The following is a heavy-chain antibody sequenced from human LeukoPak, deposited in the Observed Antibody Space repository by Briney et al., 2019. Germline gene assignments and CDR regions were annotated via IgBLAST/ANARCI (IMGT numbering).Heavy chain of an antibody. D-gene: IGHD2-21*02. J-gene: IGHJ4*02. CDR1: GGSISSGGYY. Sequence: SQTLSLTCTVSGGSISSGGYYWSWIRQPPGKGLEWIGYIYHSGSTYYNPSLKSRVTISIDTSRTQFSLNLNSVTATDTAVYYCARLVVVTSFFDYWGQGILVTVSS. CDR3: ARLVVVTSFFDY. V-gene: IGHV4-30-2*01. CDR2: IYHSGST.